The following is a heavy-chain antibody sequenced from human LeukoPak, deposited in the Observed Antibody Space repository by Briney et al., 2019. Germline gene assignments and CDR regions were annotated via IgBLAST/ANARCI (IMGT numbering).Heavy chain of an antibody. J-gene: IGHJ4*02. CDR2: IYYSGST. Sequence: SQILSLTCSVSGGSISSGDYYWSWIRQPPGKGLEWIGYIYYSGSTYYNPSLKSRVTISVDTSKNQFSLKLSSVTAADTAVYYCARGFLEWLPIDYWGQGTLVTVSS. V-gene: IGHV4-30-4*08. CDR3: ARGFLEWLPIDY. CDR1: GGSISSGDYY. D-gene: IGHD3-3*01.